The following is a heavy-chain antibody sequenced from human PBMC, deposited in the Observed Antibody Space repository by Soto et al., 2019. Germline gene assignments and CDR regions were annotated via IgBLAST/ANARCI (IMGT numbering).Heavy chain of an antibody. CDR2: IKSKTDGGTT. CDR1: GFTFSNAW. CDR3: TSALYDILTGYYSVFYYYYGMDV. D-gene: IGHD3-9*01. Sequence: GGSLRLSCAASGFTFSNAWMNWVRQAPGKGLEWVGRIKSKTDGGTTDYAAPVKGRFTISRDDSKNRLYLQMNSLKTEETAVYYCTSALYDILTGYYSVFYYYYGMDVWGQGTTVTVSS. J-gene: IGHJ6*02. V-gene: IGHV3-15*07.